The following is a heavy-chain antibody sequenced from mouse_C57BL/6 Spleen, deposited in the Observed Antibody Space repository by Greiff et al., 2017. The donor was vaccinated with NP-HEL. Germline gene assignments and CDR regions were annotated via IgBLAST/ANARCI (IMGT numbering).Heavy chain of an antibody. V-gene: IGHV5-17*01. J-gene: IGHJ3*01. CDR1: GFTFSDYG. D-gene: IGHD2-4*01. CDR2: ISSGSSTI. Sequence: EVQRVESGGGLVKPGGSLKLSCAASGFTFSDYGMHWVRQAPEKGLEWVAYISSGSSTIYYADTVKGRFTISRDNAKHTLFLQMTRLRAEDTAMYYCARTVDYDPWFAYWGQGTLVTVSA. CDR3: ARTVDYDPWFAY.